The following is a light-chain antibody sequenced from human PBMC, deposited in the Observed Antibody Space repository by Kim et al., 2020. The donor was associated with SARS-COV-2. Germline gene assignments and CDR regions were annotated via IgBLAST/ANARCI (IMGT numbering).Light chain of an antibody. CDR1: QSISNSY. V-gene: IGKV3-20*01. CDR2: GAS. CDR3: QQYTLSPFSIT. J-gene: IGKJ5*01. Sequence: EIVLTQSPSTLSLSPGERATLSCRASQSISNSYLAWYQQKPGQAPRLLIYGASSRATGIPDRFSGSGSGTDFTLTISRLEPEDFAVFYCQQYTLSPFSITFGQGTRLEIK.